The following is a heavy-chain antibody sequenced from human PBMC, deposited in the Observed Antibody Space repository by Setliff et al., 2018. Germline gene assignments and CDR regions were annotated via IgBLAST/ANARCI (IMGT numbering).Heavy chain of an antibody. CDR2: ISGSGSTT. D-gene: IGHD3-22*01. Sequence: PGGSLRLSCAASGFTFSSFEMNWVRQAPGKGLEWVSYISGSGSTTYYADSVRVRFTIYRDNAKSSLYLQMNSLRAEDTAVYYCAKVYFYDSKQPPDYWGQGTLVTVSS. V-gene: IGHV3-48*03. J-gene: IGHJ4*02. CDR3: AKVYFYDSKQPPDY. CDR1: GFTFSSFE.